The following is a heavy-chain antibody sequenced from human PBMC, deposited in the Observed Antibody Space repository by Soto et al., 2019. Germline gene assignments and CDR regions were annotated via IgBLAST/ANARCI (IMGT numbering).Heavy chain of an antibody. Sequence: GGSLRLSCAASGFTFSSYWMSWVRQAPGKGLEWVANIKQDGSEKYYVDSVKGRFTSSRDNAKNSLYLQMNSLRAEDTAVYYCTRPYSSSSGDAFDLWGLGTTVTVSS. D-gene: IGHD6-6*01. J-gene: IGHJ3*01. CDR3: TRPYSSSSGDAFDL. CDR1: GFTFSSYW. V-gene: IGHV3-7*01. CDR2: IKQDGSEK.